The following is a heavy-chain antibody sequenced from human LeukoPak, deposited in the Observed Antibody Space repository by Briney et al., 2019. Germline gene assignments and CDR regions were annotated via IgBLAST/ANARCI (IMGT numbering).Heavy chain of an antibody. CDR3: ARSARRLPYQLQGRWWFDP. CDR1: GGSFSGYY. Sequence: SETLSLTCAVYGGSFSGYYWSWIRQPPGKGLEWIGEINHSGSTNYNPSLKSRVTISVDTSKNQFSQKLSSVTAADTAVYYCARSARRLPYQLQGRWWFDPWGQGTLVTVSS. D-gene: IGHD2-2*01. V-gene: IGHV4-34*01. CDR2: INHSGST. J-gene: IGHJ5*02.